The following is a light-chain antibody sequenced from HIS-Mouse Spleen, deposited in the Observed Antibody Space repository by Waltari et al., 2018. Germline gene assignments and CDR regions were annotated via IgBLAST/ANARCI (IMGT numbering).Light chain of an antibody. J-gene: IGKJ1*01. CDR3: QQHNSYPPT. CDR1: QAISSY. Sequence: DIQLTQPRSFLSASVGDRVTTPCLASQAISSYIAWNQKKPGQAPKLLIYAASTLQSGVPSRFSGSGSGTEFTLTISSLQPEDVATYYCQQHNSYPPTFGQGTKVEIK. CDR2: AAS. V-gene: IGKV1-9*01.